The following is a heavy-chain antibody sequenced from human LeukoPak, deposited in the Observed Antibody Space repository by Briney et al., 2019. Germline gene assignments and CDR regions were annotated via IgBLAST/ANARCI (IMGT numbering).Heavy chain of an antibody. J-gene: IGHJ4*02. D-gene: IGHD5-24*01. V-gene: IGHV3-7*03. CDR3: AKEGRSLQTY. CDR1: GFMFSSNW. CDR2: IKEDGTET. Sequence: GGSLRLSCAASGFMFSSNWMSWVRLAPGKGLEWVANIKEDGTETYYVDSVKGRFTISRDNAKNSLYLQMNSLRVEDSAVYYCAKEGRSLQTYWGQGTLVTVSS.